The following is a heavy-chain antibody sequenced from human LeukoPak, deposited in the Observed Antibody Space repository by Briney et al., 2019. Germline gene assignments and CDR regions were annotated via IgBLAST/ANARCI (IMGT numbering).Heavy chain of an antibody. Sequence: SETLSLTCTVSGGSISSYYWSWIRQPPGKGLEWIGSIYHSGSTYYNPSLKSRVTISVDTSKNQFSLKLSSVTAADTAVYYCARLSSSWYYFDYWGQGTLVTVSS. CDR1: GGSISSYY. V-gene: IGHV4-59*08. CDR2: IYHSGST. D-gene: IGHD6-13*01. J-gene: IGHJ4*02. CDR3: ARLSSSWYYFDY.